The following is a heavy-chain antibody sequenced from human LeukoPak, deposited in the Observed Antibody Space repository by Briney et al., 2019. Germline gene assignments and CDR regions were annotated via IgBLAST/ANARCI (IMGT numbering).Heavy chain of an antibody. CDR2: IKWYGGST. CDR3: VRLGRDGYTYGAAY. V-gene: IGHV3-20*04. J-gene: IGHJ1*01. D-gene: IGHD5-24*01. Sequence: GGSLRLSCAGSGYIFDDYGLRWVRPAPGKGLEWVAGIKWYGGSTRYAASVKGRCTISRDNAKTALYLEMNSLRVEDTAFYYCVRLGRDGYTYGAAYWGQGALVTVSS. CDR1: GYIFDDYG.